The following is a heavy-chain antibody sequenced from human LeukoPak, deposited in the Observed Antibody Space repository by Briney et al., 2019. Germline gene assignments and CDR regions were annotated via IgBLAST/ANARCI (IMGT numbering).Heavy chain of an antibody. CDR3: AREGDFWSGYYEYNWFDP. CDR2: IYTSGST. V-gene: IGHV4-61*02. CDR1: GGSISSGSYY. J-gene: IGHJ5*02. Sequence: SQALSLTCTVSGGSISSGSYYWSWIRQPAGKGLEWIGRIYTSGSTNYNPSLKSRVTISVDTSKNQFSLKLSSVTAADTAVYYCAREGDFWSGYYEYNWFDPWGQGTLVTVSS. D-gene: IGHD3-3*01.